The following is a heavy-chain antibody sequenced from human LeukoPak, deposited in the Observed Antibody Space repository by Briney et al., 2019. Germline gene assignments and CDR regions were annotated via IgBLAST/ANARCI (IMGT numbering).Heavy chain of an antibody. J-gene: IGHJ5*02. CDR2: INPNGGYT. CDR3: ARDHSGKWDLLSGWWFDP. D-gene: IGHD1-26*01. V-gene: IGHV1-46*01. CDR1: GYVLTGYY. Sequence: ASVKVSCKASGYVLTGYYMHWVRQAPGQGLEWVGIINPNGGYTAYAQKFQGRVTLTRDMSTASVYMELTSLRSEDTAVYYCARDHSGKWDLLSGWWFDPWGQGTLVTVSS.